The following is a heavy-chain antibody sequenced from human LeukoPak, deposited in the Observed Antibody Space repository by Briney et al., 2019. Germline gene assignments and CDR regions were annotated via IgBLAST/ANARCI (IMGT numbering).Heavy chain of an antibody. Sequence: GASVNVSCKASGYTFTGYYMHWVRQAPGQGLEWMGWINPNSGGTNYAQKFQGRVTMTRDTSISTAYMELSRLRSDDTAVYYCARVRDIAAAGTGFDYWGQGTLVTVSS. J-gene: IGHJ4*02. CDR1: GYTFTGYY. CDR3: ARVRDIAAAGTGFDY. V-gene: IGHV1-2*02. D-gene: IGHD6-13*01. CDR2: INPNSGGT.